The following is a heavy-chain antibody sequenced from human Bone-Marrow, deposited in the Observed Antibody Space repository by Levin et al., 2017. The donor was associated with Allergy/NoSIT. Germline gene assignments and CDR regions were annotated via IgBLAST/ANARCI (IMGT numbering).Heavy chain of an antibody. Sequence: SETLSLTCTVSGGSISTTYYYWGWIRQPPGKGLEWIGTFVYSGSTYYNPSLKRRVTISFDTSENQFSLRLSSVTAADTAVYYCARGPLSYYYGNGGQNQFYGMDVWGQGTTVTVSS. CDR3: ARGPLSYYYGNGGQNQFYGMDV. CDR1: GGSISTTYYY. V-gene: IGHV4-39*07. CDR2: FVYSGST. D-gene: IGHD3-22*01. J-gene: IGHJ6*02.